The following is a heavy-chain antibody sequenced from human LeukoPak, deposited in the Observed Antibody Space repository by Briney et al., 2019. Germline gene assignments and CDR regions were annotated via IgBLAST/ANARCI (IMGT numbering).Heavy chain of an antibody. V-gene: IGHV3-30-3*01. Sequence: QTGGSLRLSCAASGFTFSSYAMHWVRQAPGKGLEWVAVISYDGSNKYYADSVKGRFTISRDNSKNTLYLQMNSLRAEDTAVYYCASLKYSSGWFADYRGQGTLVTVSS. J-gene: IGHJ4*02. CDR3: ASLKYSSGWFADY. D-gene: IGHD6-19*01. CDR1: GFTFSSYA. CDR2: ISYDGSNK.